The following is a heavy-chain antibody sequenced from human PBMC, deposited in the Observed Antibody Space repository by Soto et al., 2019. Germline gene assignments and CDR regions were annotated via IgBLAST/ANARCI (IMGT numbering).Heavy chain of an antibody. Sequence: EASVKVSCKASGGTFSSYAISWVRQAPGQGLEWMGGIIPIFGTANYAQKFQGRVTITADESTSTAYMELSSLRSEDTAVYYCASAAIAAAAAGYYYGMDVWGQGTTVTVSS. V-gene: IGHV1-69*13. CDR1: GGTFSSYA. J-gene: IGHJ6*02. D-gene: IGHD6-13*01. CDR2: IIPIFGTA. CDR3: ASAAIAAAAAGYYYGMDV.